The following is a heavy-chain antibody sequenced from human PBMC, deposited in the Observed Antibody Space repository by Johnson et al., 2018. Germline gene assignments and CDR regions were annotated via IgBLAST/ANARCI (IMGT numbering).Heavy chain of an antibody. J-gene: IGHJ1*01. CDR1: GFSFSAYS. D-gene: IGHD6-13*01. Sequence: LVESGGGLVQPGGSLRLSCAASGFSFSAYSMSWVRRAQGKGLEWVASISSDSSYIYNIDSVEGRFTISRDNARKSLYLQMNSLRAEDTAVYYCVRDRRWQQLDVGYFQHWGQGTLVTVSS. CDR3: VRDRRWQQLDVGYFQH. CDR2: ISSDSSYI. V-gene: IGHV3-21*01.